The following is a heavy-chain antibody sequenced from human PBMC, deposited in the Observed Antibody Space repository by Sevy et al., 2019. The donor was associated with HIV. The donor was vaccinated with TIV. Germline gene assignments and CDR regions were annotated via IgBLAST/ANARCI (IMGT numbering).Heavy chain of an antibody. J-gene: IGHJ3*02. CDR1: GDSVSSNSAA. Sequence: KQSQTLSLTCAISGDSVSSNSAAWNWIRQSPSKGLEWLGRTYYRSNGYKDYAVSVKSRITINPDTSKNQFSLQLNSVTPEDTAVYYCARLIYYSDAFDIWGQGTMVTVSS. V-gene: IGHV6-1*01. CDR3: ARLIYYSDAFDI. D-gene: IGHD3-22*01. CDR2: TYYRSNGYK.